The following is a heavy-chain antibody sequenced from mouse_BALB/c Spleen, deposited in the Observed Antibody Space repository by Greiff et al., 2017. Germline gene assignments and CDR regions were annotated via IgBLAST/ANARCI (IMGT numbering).Heavy chain of an antibody. J-gene: IGHJ4*01. D-gene: IGHD1-1*01. Sequence: EVMLVESGAELVKPGASVKLSCTASGFNIKDTYMHWVKQRPEQGLEWIGRIDPANGNTKYDPKFQGKATITADTSSNTAYLQLSSLTSEDTAVYYCADYYGSSYYYAMDYWGQGTSVTVSS. V-gene: IGHV14-3*02. CDR3: ADYYGSSYYYAMDY. CDR2: IDPANGNT. CDR1: GFNIKDTY.